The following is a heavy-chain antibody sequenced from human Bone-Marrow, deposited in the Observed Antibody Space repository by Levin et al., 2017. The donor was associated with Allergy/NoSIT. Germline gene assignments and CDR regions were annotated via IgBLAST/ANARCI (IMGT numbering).Heavy chain of an antibody. V-gene: IGHV4-39*01. Sequence: SETLSLTCTVSGDSISSSSYYWAWIRQPPGTGLEWIGSIYYSASTSTYYNPPLKSRVTIYGDTSKNQFSLRLSSVTAADTAVYYCARQFWAAAGIDPFDYWGQGTLVTVSS. D-gene: IGHD6-13*01. CDR1: GDSISSSSYY. CDR3: ARQFWAAAGIDPFDY. J-gene: IGHJ4*02. CDR2: IYYSASTST.